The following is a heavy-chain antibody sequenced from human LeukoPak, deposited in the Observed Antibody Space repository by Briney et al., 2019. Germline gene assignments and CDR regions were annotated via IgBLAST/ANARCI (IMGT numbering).Heavy chain of an antibody. V-gene: IGHV4-34*01. J-gene: IGHJ4*02. D-gene: IGHD4-17*01. CDR1: GGSFSEYY. CDR2: INHSGST. CDR3: ARFRGNGDYNVNY. Sequence: KTSEPLSLTCAVYGGSFSEYYWTWIRQPPGKGLEWIGEINHSGSTNYNPSLKSRVTISVDTSKNQFSLRLSSVTAADTAVYYCARFRGNGDYNVNYWGQGTLVTVSS.